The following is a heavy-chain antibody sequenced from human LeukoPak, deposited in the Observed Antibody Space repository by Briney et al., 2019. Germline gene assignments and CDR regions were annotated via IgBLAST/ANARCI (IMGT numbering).Heavy chain of an antibody. CDR1: GFIFSDYY. Sequence: PGGSLRLSCAASGFIFSDYYMGWIRQAPGKGLEWVAFINYDGTNTYYADSVKGRFTISRDNSKNTLYLQMNSLRAEDTAVYYCAKDRSPMIRGVFDYWGQGTLVTVSS. D-gene: IGHD3-10*01. V-gene: IGHV3-30*02. CDR2: INYDGTNT. J-gene: IGHJ4*02. CDR3: AKDRSPMIRGVFDY.